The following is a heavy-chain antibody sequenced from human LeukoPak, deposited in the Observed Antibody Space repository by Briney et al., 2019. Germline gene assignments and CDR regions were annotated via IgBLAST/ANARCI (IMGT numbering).Heavy chain of an antibody. J-gene: IGHJ5*02. Sequence: PGGSLRLSCTASGFTFGDYAMSWVRQAPGKGLEWVASIKPDEGAKYYVDSVKGRFTISRDNAESSLYLEMNSLRAEDTAVYYCARLLGTVTTYDLWGQGTLVAVSS. CDR2: IKPDEGAK. CDR1: GFTFGDYA. CDR3: ARLLGTVTTYDL. V-gene: IGHV3-7*01. D-gene: IGHD4-17*01.